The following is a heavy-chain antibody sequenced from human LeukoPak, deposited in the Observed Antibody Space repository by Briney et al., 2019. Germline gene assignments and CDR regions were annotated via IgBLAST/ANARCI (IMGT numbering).Heavy chain of an antibody. Sequence: GGSLRLSCTASGFTFSGYWMNWVRQAPGKGLEWVANIWEGGRETHYVDSVKGRFTISGDSAKTSLDLQMNSLRAEDAAVYYCARGRDIVATAPDYSYGMDVWGQGTTVTVSS. D-gene: IGHD5-12*01. CDR2: IWEGGRET. CDR3: ARGRDIVATAPDYSYGMDV. J-gene: IGHJ6*02. CDR1: GFTFSGYW. V-gene: IGHV3-7*01.